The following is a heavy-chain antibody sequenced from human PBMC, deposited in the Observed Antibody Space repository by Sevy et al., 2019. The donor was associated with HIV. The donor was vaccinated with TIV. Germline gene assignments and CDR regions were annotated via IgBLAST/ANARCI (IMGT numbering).Heavy chain of an antibody. J-gene: IGHJ4*02. CDR3: AKADSSGYYYLDY. CDR1: GFTFSSYD. V-gene: IGHV3-30*18. CDR2: MSYDGSNK. Sequence: GGSLRLSCAASGFTFSSYDMHWVRQAPGKGLEWVAVMSYDGSNKYYADSVKGRFTISRDNSKNTLYLQMNSLRAEDTAVYYCAKADSSGYYYLDYWGQGTLVTVSS. D-gene: IGHD3-22*01.